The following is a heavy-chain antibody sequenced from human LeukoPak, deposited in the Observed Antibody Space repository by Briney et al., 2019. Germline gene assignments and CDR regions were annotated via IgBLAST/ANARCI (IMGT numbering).Heavy chain of an antibody. CDR2: ISGGGAT. V-gene: IGHV4-4*07. D-gene: IGHD3-10*01. CDR1: GGSIIYYY. CDR3: AREILVPGVNLVNWFDS. Sequence: SETLSLTCTVSGGSIIYYYWKWIRQSAGKGLEYIGRISGGGATSYNPSLQSRITMSVDTSKNQFSLHLTSVTAADTAICYCAREILVPGVNLVNWFDSWGQGFLVTVSS. J-gene: IGHJ5*01.